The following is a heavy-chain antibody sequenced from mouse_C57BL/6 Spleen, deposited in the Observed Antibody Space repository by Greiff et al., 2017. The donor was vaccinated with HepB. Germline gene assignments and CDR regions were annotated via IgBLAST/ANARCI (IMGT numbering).Heavy chain of an antibody. V-gene: IGHV5-4*01. D-gene: IGHD1-1*01. J-gene: IGHJ2*01. Sequence: EVHLVESGGGLVKPGGSLKLSCAASGFTFSSYAMSWVRQTPEKRLEWVATISDGGSYTYYPDNVKGRFTISRDNAKNNLYLQMSHLKSEDTAMYYCARAYGSSNYFDYWGQGTTLTVSS. CDR2: ISDGGSYT. CDR1: GFTFSSYA. CDR3: ARAYGSSNYFDY.